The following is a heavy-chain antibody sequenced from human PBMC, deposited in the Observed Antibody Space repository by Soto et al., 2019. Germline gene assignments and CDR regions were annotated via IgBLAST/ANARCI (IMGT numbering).Heavy chain of an antibody. CDR2: INHSGST. V-gene: IGHV4-34*01. D-gene: IGHD3-10*01. CDR1: GGSFSGYY. CDR3: ARGRLLWFGERNWFDP. Sequence: PSETLSLTCAVYGGSFSGYYWSWIRQPPGKGLEWIGEINHSGSTNYNPSLKSRVTISVDTSKNQFSLKLSSVTAADTAVYYCARGRLLWFGERNWFDPWGQGTLVTVSS. J-gene: IGHJ5*02.